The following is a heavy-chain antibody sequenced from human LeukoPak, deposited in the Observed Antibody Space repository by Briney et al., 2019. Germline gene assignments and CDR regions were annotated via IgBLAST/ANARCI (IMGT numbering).Heavy chain of an antibody. D-gene: IGHD2-2*01. J-gene: IGHJ4*02. CDR3: ARSADIVVVPAATYYFDY. Sequence: SETLSLTCAVYGGSFSGYYWSWIRQPPGKGLEWIGDINHSGSTNYNPSLKSRVTISVDTSKNQFSLKLTSVTAADTAVYYCARSADIVVVPAATYYFDYWGQGTLVTVSS. V-gene: IGHV4-34*01. CDR1: GGSFSGYY. CDR2: INHSGST.